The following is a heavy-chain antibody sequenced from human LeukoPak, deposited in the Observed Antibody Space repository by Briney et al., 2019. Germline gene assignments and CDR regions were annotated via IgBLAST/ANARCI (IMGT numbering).Heavy chain of an antibody. J-gene: IGHJ4*02. CDR3: AKDYDYYDSSGYPPDG. V-gene: IGHV3-74*01. CDR1: GFTFSSYW. D-gene: IGHD3-22*01. Sequence: GGSLRPSCAASGFTFSSYWMHWVRQAPGKGLVWVSRINSDGSSTSYADSVKGRFTISRDNAKNTLYLQMNSLRAEDTAVYYCAKDYDYYDSSGYPPDGWGQGTLVTVSS. CDR2: INSDGSST.